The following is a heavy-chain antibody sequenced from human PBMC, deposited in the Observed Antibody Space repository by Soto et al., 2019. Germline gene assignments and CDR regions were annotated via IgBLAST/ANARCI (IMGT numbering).Heavy chain of an antibody. D-gene: IGHD1-26*01. CDR2: IIPIFGTA. CDR3: ARDHWWELLGDYGMDV. Sequence: QVQLVQSGAEVKKPGSSVKVSCKASGGTFSSYAISWVRQAPGQGLEWMGGIIPIFGTANYAQKFQGRVTITXXEXTXXAYMELSSLRSEDTAVYYCARDHWWELLGDYGMDVWGQGTTVTVSS. V-gene: IGHV1-69*05. J-gene: IGHJ6*02. CDR1: GGTFSSYA.